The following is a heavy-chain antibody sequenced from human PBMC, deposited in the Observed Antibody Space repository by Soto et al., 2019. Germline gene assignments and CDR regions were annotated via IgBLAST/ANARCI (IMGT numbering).Heavy chain of an antibody. Sequence: SETLSLTCTVAGGSISSGDYYWSWIRQPPGKELEWIGFIHYSGSTYSSPSLKSRVTISLDMSKNHVSLILKSVNIADSAIYYCARGHFDSRGYSNALDYWGQGIQVTVSS. D-gene: IGHD3-22*01. CDR3: ARGHFDSRGYSNALDY. CDR1: GGSISSGDYY. J-gene: IGHJ4*02. CDR2: IHYSGST. V-gene: IGHV4-61*03.